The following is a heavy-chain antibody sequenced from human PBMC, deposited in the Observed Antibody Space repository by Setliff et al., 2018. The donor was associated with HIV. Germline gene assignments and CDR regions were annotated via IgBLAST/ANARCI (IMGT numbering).Heavy chain of an antibody. V-gene: IGHV1-18*01. CDR3: ARVGPESLPYTWDDEADTFDI. CDR2: INVGNGNT. D-gene: IGHD1-1*01. CDR1: GYTFLNYG. Sequence: ASVKVSCKASGYTFLNYGISWVRQTPGRGLEWMAWINVGNGNTKTARKFQGRVALTTDTSTSTAHMELRNLRSDDTAVYYCARVGPESLPYTWDDEADTFDIWGQGTMVTV. J-gene: IGHJ3*02.